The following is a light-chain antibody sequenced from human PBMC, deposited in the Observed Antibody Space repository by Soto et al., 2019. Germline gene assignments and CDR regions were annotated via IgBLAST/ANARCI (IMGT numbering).Light chain of an antibody. V-gene: IGKV1-39*01. J-gene: IGKJ1*01. CDR2: AAS. Sequence: DIKMTQSPSSLSASVGDRVTITFRASQSISSYLNWYQQKPGKAPKLLVYAASSLQSGVPSRFSGSGSGTDFTLTISSLQPEDFATYYCQQSYSTSWTFGQGTKVDI. CDR3: QQSYSTSWT. CDR1: QSISSY.